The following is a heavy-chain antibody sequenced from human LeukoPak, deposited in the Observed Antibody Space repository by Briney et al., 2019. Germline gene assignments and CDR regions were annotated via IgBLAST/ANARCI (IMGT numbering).Heavy chain of an antibody. CDR2: FDPEDGET. D-gene: IGHD3-10*01. V-gene: IGHV1-24*01. CDR1: GYTLTELS. CDR3: ATAPLMVRGVIMFFDY. Sequence: GASVKVSCKVSGYTLTELSMHWVRQAPGKGLEWMGGFDPEDGETIYAQKFQGRVTMTEDTSTDTAYMELSSLRSEDTAVYYCATAPLMVRGVIMFFDYWGQGTLVTVSS. J-gene: IGHJ4*02.